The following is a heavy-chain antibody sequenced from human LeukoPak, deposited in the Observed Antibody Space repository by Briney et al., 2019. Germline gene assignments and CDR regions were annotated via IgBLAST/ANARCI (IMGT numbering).Heavy chain of an antibody. CDR3: ARVLWRGGVCYSGICAFDI. V-gene: IGHV4-59*01. D-gene: IGHD2-21*02. Sequence: PSETLSLTCTVSGGSISSYYWSWIRQPPGKGLEWIGYIYYSGSTNYNPSLKSRVTISVDTSKNQFSLKLSSVTAADTAVYYCARVLWRGGVCYSGICAFDIWGQGTMVTVSS. CDR2: IYYSGST. J-gene: IGHJ3*02. CDR1: GGSISSYY.